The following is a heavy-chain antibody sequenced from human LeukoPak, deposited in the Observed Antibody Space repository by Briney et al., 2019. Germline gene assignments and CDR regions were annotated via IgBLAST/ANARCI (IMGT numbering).Heavy chain of an antibody. CDR3: ARDGGFWVSAHWGDS. CDR1: GYYW. CDR2: INSDGRWT. J-gene: IGHJ4*02. V-gene: IGHV3-74*01. D-gene: IGHD7-27*01. Sequence: PGGSLRLSCAASGYYWMHWVRQAPGKGLVWVSHINSDGRWTSYADCVKCRFPISTDNARNTVYLQMNSLRAEDTAVYYCARDGGFWVSAHWGDSWGRGTLVTVSS.